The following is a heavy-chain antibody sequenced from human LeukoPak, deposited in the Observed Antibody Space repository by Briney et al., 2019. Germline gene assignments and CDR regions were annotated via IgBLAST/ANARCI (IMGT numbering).Heavy chain of an antibody. CDR1: GFTSSSYA. CDR3: ARGLSFGHDFWSGYYHFDY. CDR2: ISYDGSNK. Sequence: PGRSLRLSCAASGFTSSSYAMHWVRQAPGKGLEWVAVISYDGSNKYYADSVKGRFTISRDNSKNTLYLQMNSLRAEDTAVYYCARGLSFGHDFWSGYYHFDYWGQGTLVTVSS. J-gene: IGHJ4*02. D-gene: IGHD3-3*01. V-gene: IGHV3-30-3*01.